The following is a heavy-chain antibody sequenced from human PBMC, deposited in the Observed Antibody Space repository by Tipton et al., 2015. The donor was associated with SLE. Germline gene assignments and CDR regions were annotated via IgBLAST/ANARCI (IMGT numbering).Heavy chain of an antibody. CDR1: GGAISRSSYY. CDR2: IYYSGTT. J-gene: IGHJ3*02. CDR3: ARGQGYASI. Sequence: LRLSCTVSGGAISRSSYYWGWIRQPPGKGLEWIGSIYYSGTTYYSPSLKSRVTISVDTSNNQFSLKLSSVTAADTAVYYCARGQGYASIWGQGTMVTVSS. V-gene: IGHV4-39*01. D-gene: IGHD2-8*01.